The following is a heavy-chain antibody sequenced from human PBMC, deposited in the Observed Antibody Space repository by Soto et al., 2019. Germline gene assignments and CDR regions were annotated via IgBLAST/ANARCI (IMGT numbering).Heavy chain of an antibody. CDR1: GCTFTNYY. CDR3: ARVRGYTTTHYLDY. CDR2: INPSAGSS. Sequence: ASVKVSCQASGCTFTNYYMYWVRQAPGQGLEWMGIINPSAGSSSYAQRFQGRVTMTWDTSTTTVYMELSSLRSEDTAVYYCARVRGYTTTHYLDYWGQGTLVTVSS. J-gene: IGHJ4*02. D-gene: IGHD2-2*02. V-gene: IGHV1-46*01.